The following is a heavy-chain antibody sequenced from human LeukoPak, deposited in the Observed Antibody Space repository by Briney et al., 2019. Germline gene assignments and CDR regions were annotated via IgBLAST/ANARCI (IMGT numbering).Heavy chain of an antibody. CDR2: IKQDGSEK. CDR3: ARDQRYTLYSGYDLWYFDY. CDR1: GFTFSSYW. V-gene: IGHV3-7*01. J-gene: IGHJ4*02. D-gene: IGHD5-12*01. Sequence: GGSLRLSCAASGFTFSSYWMSWVRQAPGKGLEWVANIKQDGSEKYYVDSVKGRFTISRDNAKNSLYLQMDSLRAEDTAVYYCARDQRYTLYSGYDLWYFDYWGQGTLVTVSS.